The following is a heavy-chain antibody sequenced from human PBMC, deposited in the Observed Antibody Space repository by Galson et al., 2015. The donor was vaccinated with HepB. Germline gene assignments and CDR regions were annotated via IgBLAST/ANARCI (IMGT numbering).Heavy chain of an antibody. J-gene: IGHJ5*02. D-gene: IGHD4-11*01. CDR3: ARDNHLYSNYASVSWVDP. CDR1: GYTFTDYF. Sequence: SVKVSCKASGYTFTDYFMHWVRQAPGQGLEWMGWINPNTGGTNYAQKFQGRVTMTRDTSISTAYMELSRLRSDDTAVYYCARDNHLYSNYASVSWVDPWGQGTLVTVSS. V-gene: IGHV1-2*02. CDR2: INPNTGGT.